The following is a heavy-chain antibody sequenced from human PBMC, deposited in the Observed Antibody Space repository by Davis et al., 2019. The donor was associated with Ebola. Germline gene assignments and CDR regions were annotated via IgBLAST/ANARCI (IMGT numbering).Heavy chain of an antibody. V-gene: IGHV4-34*13. D-gene: IGHD6-13*01. Sequence: SLQSRVTMSVDRSKNQISLKLKSVTAADTAVYYCAKAAAGIAYNWFDPWGQGTLVTVSS. J-gene: IGHJ5*02. CDR3: AKAAAGIAYNWFDP.